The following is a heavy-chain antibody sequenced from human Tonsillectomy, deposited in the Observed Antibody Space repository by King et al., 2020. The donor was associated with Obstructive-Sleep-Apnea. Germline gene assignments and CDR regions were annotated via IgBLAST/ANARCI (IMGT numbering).Heavy chain of an antibody. D-gene: IGHD6-19*01. V-gene: IGHV1-18*04. CDR3: ASGGPWIAVAGTWGMDV. Sequence: QLVQSGPEVKKPGASLKVSCKASGYTFTSYGISWVRQAPGQGLEWMGWISTYNGNTNYAQKLQGRVTMTTDTSTSTAYMEMRSLRSDDTAVYYCASGGPWIAVAGTWGMDVWGQGTTVTVSS. J-gene: IGHJ6*02. CDR2: ISTYNGNT. CDR1: GYTFTSYG.